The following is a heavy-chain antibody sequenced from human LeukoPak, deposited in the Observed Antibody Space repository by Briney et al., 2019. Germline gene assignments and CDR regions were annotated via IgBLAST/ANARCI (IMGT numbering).Heavy chain of an antibody. D-gene: IGHD1-14*01. V-gene: IGHV3-9*01. CDR2: ISWNSGSI. Sequence: GGSLRLSCAASGFTFRSYWMHWVRQAPGKGLEWVSGISWNSGSIGYADSVKGRFTISRDNAKNSLYLQMNSLRAEDTALYYCAAGPDFDYWGQGTLVTVSS. CDR1: GFTFRSYW. J-gene: IGHJ4*02. CDR3: AAGPDFDY.